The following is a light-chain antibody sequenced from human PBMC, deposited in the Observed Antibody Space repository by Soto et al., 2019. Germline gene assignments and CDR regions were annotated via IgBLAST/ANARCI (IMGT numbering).Light chain of an antibody. Sequence: QSVLTQPPSASGTPGQTVTISCSGSSSNIGDNPVNWYQQLPGAAPKLLIYINDQRPSGVPDRFSGSKSGTSASLAISGLQPEDEADYYCATWYDSLNALFGTGTKVTVL. CDR1: SSNIGDNP. V-gene: IGLV1-44*01. CDR2: IND. CDR3: ATWYDSLNAL. J-gene: IGLJ1*01.